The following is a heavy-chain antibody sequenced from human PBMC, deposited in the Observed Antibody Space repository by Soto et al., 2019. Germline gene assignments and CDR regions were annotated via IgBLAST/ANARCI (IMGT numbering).Heavy chain of an antibody. Sequence: QVQLVQSGAEVKKPGSSVKVSCKASGGAFSSYAISWVRQAPGQGLEWMGGNLPLFNISNYAEKFQGRVTITADEPTSTSYMALSNLTSEETVVDYFALRRLGHGSWYFDIWGLG. V-gene: IGHV1-69*01. CDR1: GGAFSSYA. D-gene: IGHD3-10*01. CDR3: ALRRLGHGSWYFDI. CDR2: NLPLFNIS. J-gene: IGHJ2*01.